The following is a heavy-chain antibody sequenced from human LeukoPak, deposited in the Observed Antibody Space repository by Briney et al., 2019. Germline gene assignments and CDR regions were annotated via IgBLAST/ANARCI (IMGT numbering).Heavy chain of an antibody. J-gene: IGHJ3*02. V-gene: IGHV3-48*02. D-gene: IGHD1-26*01. Sequence: GGSLRLSCSASGFTFSSYSMHWVRQAPGKGLEWVAYITGSSSTKYYADSVKGRFTISRDNAKNSLYLQMNSLRDEDTAVYYCARPRGSYYRDAFDMGGRGTVVSVSS. CDR2: ITGSSSTK. CDR1: GFTFSSYS. CDR3: ARPRGSYYRDAFDM.